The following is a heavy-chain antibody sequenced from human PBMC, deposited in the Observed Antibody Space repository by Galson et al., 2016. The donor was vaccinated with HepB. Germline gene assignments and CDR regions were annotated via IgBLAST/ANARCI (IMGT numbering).Heavy chain of an antibody. V-gene: IGHV3-48*02. Sequence: SLRLSCAASGFTFSPSSMNWVRQAPGKGLEWLSYISGTTHTFVSYADSLRGRFTISRDNAKNSLYLHLNSLRDEDTAVYYCAKWRTARSMTALGLDFWGQGILVTVSS. CDR3: AKWRTARSMTALGLDF. D-gene: IGHD2-21*02. J-gene: IGHJ4*02. CDR2: ISGTTHTFV. CDR1: GFTFSPSS.